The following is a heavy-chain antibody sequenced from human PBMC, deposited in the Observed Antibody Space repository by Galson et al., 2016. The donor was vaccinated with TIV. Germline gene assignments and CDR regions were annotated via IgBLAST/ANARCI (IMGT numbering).Heavy chain of an antibody. CDR3: ARGGGYYDSSGYDV. CDR2: IIGIFGSP. J-gene: IGHJ4*02. V-gene: IGHV1-69*13. D-gene: IGHD3-22*01. CDR1: GGTFSSYA. Sequence: SVKVSCKASGGTFSSYAISWVRQAPGQGLEWMGRIIGIFGSPNYAQKFQGRVTISADESTSTAYMELSNLRSEDTAVYYCARGGGYYDSSGYDVWGQGTLVTVSS.